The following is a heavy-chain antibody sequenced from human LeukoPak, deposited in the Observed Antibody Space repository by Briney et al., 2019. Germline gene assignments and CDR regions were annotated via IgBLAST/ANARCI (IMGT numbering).Heavy chain of an antibody. D-gene: IGHD3-3*01. CDR3: VRGDFWSGYSNWFDP. CDR2: VYTSGST. J-gene: IGHJ5*02. CDR1: GGSISSGSYY. Sequence: SQTLSLTCTVSGGSISSGSYYWSWIRRPAGKGLEWIGRVYTSGSTNYNPSLKSRVTISVDTSKIQFSLKLSSVTAADTAVYYCVRGDFWSGYSNWFDPWGQGTLVTVSS. V-gene: IGHV4-61*02.